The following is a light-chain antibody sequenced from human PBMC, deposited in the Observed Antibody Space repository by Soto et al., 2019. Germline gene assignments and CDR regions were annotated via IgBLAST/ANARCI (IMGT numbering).Light chain of an antibody. CDR3: QHYNTYPWT. CDR2: KAS. Sequence: DIQMTQSPSTLSGSVGGRVTITCRASQTISSWLAWYQQKPGKAPNLLIHKASHLESGVPSRFSGSGSGTEFTLTISSLLPGDFATYYCQHYNTYPWTFGQGTKVDIK. V-gene: IGKV1-5*03. CDR1: QTISSW. J-gene: IGKJ1*01.